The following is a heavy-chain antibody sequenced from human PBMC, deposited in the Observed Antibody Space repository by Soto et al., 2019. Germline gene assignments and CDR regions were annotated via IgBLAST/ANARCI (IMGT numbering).Heavy chain of an antibody. CDR1: GGTFSSYT. CDR2: IIPFFGTA. J-gene: IGHJ4*02. CDR3: ARECPRATVTFDY. D-gene: IGHD4-17*01. V-gene: IGHV1-69*06. Sequence: QVQLVQSGAEVKKPGSSVRVSCKASGGTFSSYTINWVRQAPGQGLEWMGGIIPFFGTAKYAQKFQGRVTISADKSTSTAYMELSSLKSEDTAVYYCARECPRATVTFDYWGQGTLVTVSS.